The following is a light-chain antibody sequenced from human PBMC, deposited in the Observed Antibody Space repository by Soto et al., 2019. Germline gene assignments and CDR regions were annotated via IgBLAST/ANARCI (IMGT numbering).Light chain of an antibody. CDR1: SSDVGGYNY. CDR2: DVS. Sequence: QSALTQPASVSRSPGESITISCTGTSSDVGGYNYVSWYQQHPGKAPKFMIYDVSNRPSGVSTRFSGSKSGNTASLTISGLQAKDEADYYCNSYTTSNTRQIVFGTGTKLTVL. V-gene: IGLV2-14*01. CDR3: NSYTTSNTRQIV. J-gene: IGLJ1*01.